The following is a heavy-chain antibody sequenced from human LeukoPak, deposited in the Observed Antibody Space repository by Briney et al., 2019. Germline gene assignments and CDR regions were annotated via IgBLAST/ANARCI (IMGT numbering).Heavy chain of an antibody. CDR3: ARDSPQLQGRYYFDY. CDR1: GYTFTSYY. Sequence: ASVKVSCKGSGYTFTSYYMHWVRKAPGQGLEWMGIINTSGGSTSYAQKFQGRVTMTRDTSTSTVYMELSSLGSEDTAVYCCARDSPQLQGRYYFDYWGQGTLVTVSS. J-gene: IGHJ4*02. V-gene: IGHV1-46*03. D-gene: IGHD5-24*01. CDR2: INTSGGST.